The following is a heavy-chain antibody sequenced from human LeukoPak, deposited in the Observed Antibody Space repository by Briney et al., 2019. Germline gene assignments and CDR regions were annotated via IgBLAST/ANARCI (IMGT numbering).Heavy chain of an antibody. V-gene: IGHV1-2*06. CDR3: ARGVVELERRNDY. D-gene: IGHD1-1*01. CDR2: INPNSGVT. CDR1: GYTFTGYY. Sequence: ASVKVPCKASGYTFTGYYMHWVRQAPGQGLEWMGRINPNSGVTNYAQKFQGRVTMTRDTSISTAYMDLSRLRSDDTAVHYCARGVVELERRNDYWGQGTLVTVSS. J-gene: IGHJ4*02.